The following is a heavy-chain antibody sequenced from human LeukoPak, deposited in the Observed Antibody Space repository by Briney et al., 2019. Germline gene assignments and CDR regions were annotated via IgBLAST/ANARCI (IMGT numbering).Heavy chain of an antibody. V-gene: IGHV3-7*01. J-gene: IGHJ4*02. D-gene: IGHD3-10*01. Sequence: GGSLRLSCAASGFPFSRYWMTWVRQAPGKGLEWVANIKYDGSEKFYVGSVRGRFTISRDNTNNSLHLQMNSLRAEDTAIYYCARDPTYDSGSPLGYGGQGNLVAVSS. CDR2: IKYDGSEK. CDR3: ARDPTYDSGSPLGY. CDR1: GFPFSRYW.